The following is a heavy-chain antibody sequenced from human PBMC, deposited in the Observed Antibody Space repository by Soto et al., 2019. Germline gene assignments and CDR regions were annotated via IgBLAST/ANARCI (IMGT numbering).Heavy chain of an antibody. D-gene: IGHD5-18*01. Sequence: QVQLVESGGGVVQPGRPLRLSCAASGFTFNNYAMHWVRQAPGKGLEWVALISYDGSNKYYADSVKGRFTISRDNSKNTLYLQMNSLRAEDTAVYYCARDPLWGTAMVLWYFDLWGRGTLVTVSS. CDR2: ISYDGSNK. J-gene: IGHJ2*01. CDR1: GFTFNNYA. V-gene: IGHV3-30-3*01. CDR3: ARDPLWGTAMVLWYFDL.